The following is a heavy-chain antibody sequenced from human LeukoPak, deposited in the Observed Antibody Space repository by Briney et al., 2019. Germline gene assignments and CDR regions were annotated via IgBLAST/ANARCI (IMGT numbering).Heavy chain of an antibody. D-gene: IGHD3-9*01. CDR1: GFTFSSYS. CDR3: ARGISTVRNWFDP. CDR2: ISSSSSTI. V-gene: IGHV3-48*02. Sequence: GGSLRLSCAASGFTFSSYSMNWVRQAPGKGLEWVSYISSSSSTIYYADSVRGRFTISRDNAKNSLYLQMYSLRDEDTAVYYCARGISTVRNWFDPWGQGTLVTVSS. J-gene: IGHJ5*02.